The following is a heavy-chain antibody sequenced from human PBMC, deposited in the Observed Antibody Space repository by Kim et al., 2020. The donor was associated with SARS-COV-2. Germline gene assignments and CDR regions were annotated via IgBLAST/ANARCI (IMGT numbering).Heavy chain of an antibody. CDR3: ARHSDSDY. J-gene: IGHJ4*02. D-gene: IGHD4-4*01. Sequence: NSYIYYAASVKGRFTISRDNAKNSLYLQMNNLIAEDTALYYCARHSDSDYWGQGTLVTVSS. CDR2: NSYI. V-gene: IGHV3-21*01.